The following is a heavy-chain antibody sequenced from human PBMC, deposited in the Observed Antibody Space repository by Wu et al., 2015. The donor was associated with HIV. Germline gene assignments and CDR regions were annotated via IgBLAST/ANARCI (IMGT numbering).Heavy chain of an antibody. CDR2: INPLFGTT. CDR1: GDGFTSYA. CDR3: ARDRWLQPYYYYMDV. V-gene: IGHV1-69*05. D-gene: IGHD5-24*01. Sequence: QVHLVQFGGEVKKPGSSVKVTCKASGDGFTSYAVSWVRQTPGQGLEWMGGINPLFGTTKFAQKFQGRLTITTDELRTTAYMELSSQKSEDTAVYYCARDRWLQPYYYYMDVWGKGTTVTVSS. J-gene: IGHJ6*03.